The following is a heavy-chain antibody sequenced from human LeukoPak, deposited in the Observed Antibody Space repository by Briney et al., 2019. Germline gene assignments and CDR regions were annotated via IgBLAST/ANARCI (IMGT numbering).Heavy chain of an antibody. V-gene: IGHV4-38-2*01. CDR1: GYSISSGYY. Sequence: SETLSLTCAVSGYSISSGYYWGWIRQPPGKGLEWIGSIYHSGSTYYNPSLKSRVTISVDTSKNQFSLKLSSVTAADTAVYYCARHEYDFWSGTFDYWGQETLVTVSS. D-gene: IGHD3-3*01. J-gene: IGHJ4*02. CDR3: ARHEYDFWSGTFDY. CDR2: IYHSGST.